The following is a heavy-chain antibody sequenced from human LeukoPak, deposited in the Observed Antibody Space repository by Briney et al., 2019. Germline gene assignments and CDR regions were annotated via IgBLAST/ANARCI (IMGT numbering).Heavy chain of an antibody. CDR2: INHSGST. CDR1: GGSFSGYY. CDR3: ARGRGYSYGYYYYYMDV. D-gene: IGHD5-18*01. Sequence: PSETLSLTCAVYGGSFSGYYWSWIRQPPGKGLEWIGEINHSGSTNYNPSLKSRVTISVDTSKNQFSLKLSSVTAAVTAVYYCARGRGYSYGYYYYYMDVWGKGTTVTVSS. V-gene: IGHV4-34*01. J-gene: IGHJ6*03.